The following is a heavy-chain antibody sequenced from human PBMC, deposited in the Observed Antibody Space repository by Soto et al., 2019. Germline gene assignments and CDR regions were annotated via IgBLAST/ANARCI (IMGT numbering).Heavy chain of an antibody. CDR3: AREYCSSTSCYVFDY. J-gene: IGHJ4*02. CDR1: GGSISSGGYY. CDR2: IYYSGST. Sequence: SETLSLTCTVSGGSISSGGYYWSWIRQHPGKGLEWIGYIYYSGSTYYNPSLKSRVTISVDTSKNQFSLKLSSVTAADTAVYYCAREYCSSTSCYVFDYWGQGTLVTVSS. D-gene: IGHD2-2*01. V-gene: IGHV4-31*03.